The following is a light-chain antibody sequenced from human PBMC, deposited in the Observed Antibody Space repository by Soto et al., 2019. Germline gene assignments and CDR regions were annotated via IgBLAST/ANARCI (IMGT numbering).Light chain of an antibody. CDR3: QQLLMHPST. V-gene: IGKV1-9*01. CDR2: AAS. Sequence: IQLTQSPSSLSASVGDRVTITCRASQDIAIYLAWYQQKPGEAPKLLIYAASTLYGGVPSRFSGSGSGTDFALTITSLQAEDFATYYCQQLLMHPSTVGGGTKVEIK. J-gene: IGKJ4*01. CDR1: QDIAIY.